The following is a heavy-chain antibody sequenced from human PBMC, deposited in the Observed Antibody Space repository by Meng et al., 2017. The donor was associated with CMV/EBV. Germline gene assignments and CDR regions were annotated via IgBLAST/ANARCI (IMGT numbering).Heavy chain of an antibody. CDR2: IYYSGST. CDR3: AREDLAAAGLYGMDV. J-gene: IGHJ6*02. D-gene: IGHD6-13*01. CDR1: GGSVSSGSYY. Sequence: AETLSLTCTVSGGSVSSGSYYWSWIRQPPGKGLEWIGYIYYSGSTNYNPSLKSRVTISVDTSKNQFSLKLSSVTAADTAVYYGAREDLAAAGLYGMDVWGQGTTVTVSS. V-gene: IGHV4-61*01.